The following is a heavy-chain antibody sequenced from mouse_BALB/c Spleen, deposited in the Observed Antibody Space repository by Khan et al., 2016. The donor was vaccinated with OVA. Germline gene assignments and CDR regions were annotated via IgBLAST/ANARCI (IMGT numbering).Heavy chain of an antibody. CDR3: ARGASYWYFDV. CDR1: GYTFTNYG. CDR2: INTYTGEP. V-gene: IGHV9-1*02. Sequence: LVESGPELKKPGETVKISCKASGYTFTNYGMNWVKQAPGKGLKWMGWINTYTGEPTYTDDFKGRFAFSLETSARTAYLQINNLKIEDMATYFCARGASYWYFDVWGAGTTVTVSS. J-gene: IGHJ1*01.